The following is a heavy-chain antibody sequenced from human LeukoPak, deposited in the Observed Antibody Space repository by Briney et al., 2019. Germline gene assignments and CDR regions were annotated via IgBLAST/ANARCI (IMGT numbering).Heavy chain of an antibody. V-gene: IGHV3-21*01. CDR3: ARTKNVEMATIYYFDY. J-gene: IGHJ4*02. CDR2: ISSSSSYI. D-gene: IGHD5-24*01. Sequence: GGSLRLSCAASGFTFSSYSMKWVRQAPGKGLEWVSSISSSSSYIYYADSVKGRFTISRDNAKNSLYLQMNSLRAEDTAVYYCARTKNVEMATIYYFDYWGQGTLVTVSS. CDR1: GFTFSSYS.